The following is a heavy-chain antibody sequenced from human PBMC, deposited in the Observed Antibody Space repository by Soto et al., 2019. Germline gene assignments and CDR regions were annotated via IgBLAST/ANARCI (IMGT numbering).Heavy chain of an antibody. Sequence: EVQLLESGGGLEQPGGSLRLSCAVSGFTFSSFAVTWVRQAPGKGLEWVSGISGDGIRTYYTDSVKGRFTSSRDNSKKTLYQQTNSLRVVDTAVYFCAREVWRTVTTGAGDHYHYDGMDVWGQGTTVTVSS. J-gene: IGHJ6*02. CDR1: GFTFSSFA. D-gene: IGHD4-17*01. CDR3: AREVWRTVTTGAGDHYHYDGMDV. CDR2: ISGDGIRT. V-gene: IGHV3-23*01.